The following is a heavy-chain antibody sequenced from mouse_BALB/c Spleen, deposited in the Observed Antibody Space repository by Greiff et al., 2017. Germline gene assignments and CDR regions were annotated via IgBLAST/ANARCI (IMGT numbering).Heavy chain of an antibody. CDR2: ISSGSSTI. Sequence: EVQLVESGGGLVQPGGSRKLSCAASGFTFSSFGMHWVRQAPEKGLEWVAYISSGSSTIYYADTVKGRFTISRDNPKNTLFLQMTSLRSEDTAMYDCARGGYPHAMDYWGQGTSVTVSS. CDR3: ARGGYPHAMDY. V-gene: IGHV5-17*02. J-gene: IGHJ4*01. D-gene: IGHD2-2*01. CDR1: GFTFSSFG.